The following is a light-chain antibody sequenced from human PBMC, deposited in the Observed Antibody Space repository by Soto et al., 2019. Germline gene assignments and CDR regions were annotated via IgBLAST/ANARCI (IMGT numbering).Light chain of an antibody. CDR2: EVS. Sequence: DVVLTQSPVSLPVTLGQPATISCKSSQSLLQITGETFLFWYLQKPGQSPQLLIYEVSTRVSGVPDRFSGSGSGTDFTLEISRVETDDVGIYYCMQSTQLPPTFGQGTRREIK. CDR1: QSLLQITGETF. CDR3: MQSTQLPPT. V-gene: IGKV2D-29*02. J-gene: IGKJ5*01.